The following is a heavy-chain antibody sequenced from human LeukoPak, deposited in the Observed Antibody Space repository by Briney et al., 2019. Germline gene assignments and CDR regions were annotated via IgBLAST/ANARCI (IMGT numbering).Heavy chain of an antibody. Sequence: GGSLRLSCSASGFTFSSYTMNWVRQAPGKGLEWVSFISYDGSNKYYADSVKGRFTISRDNSDNTLYLQMNSLRVEDTAVYYCARDSSPTPIVVVPDYWGQGTLVTVSS. D-gene: IGHD2-21*01. V-gene: IGHV3-30*04. CDR1: GFTFSSYT. CDR2: ISYDGSNK. CDR3: ARDSSPTPIVVVPDY. J-gene: IGHJ4*02.